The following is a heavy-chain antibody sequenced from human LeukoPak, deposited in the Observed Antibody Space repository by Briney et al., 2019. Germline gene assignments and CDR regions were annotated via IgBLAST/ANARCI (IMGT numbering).Heavy chain of an antibody. CDR1: QFSISYDW. J-gene: IGHJ4*02. V-gene: IGHV3-7*01. CDR3: VRGSGWFFGL. CDR2: IKEDGRDI. D-gene: IGHD6-19*01. Sequence: HAGGSLGLSCAASQFSISYDWMHWVRQAPGKGLEWVASIKEDGRDIHYLDSVKGRFSISRDNAKNSLYLEMNTLRAEDTAVYYCVRGSGWFFGLWGQGSLVTVSS.